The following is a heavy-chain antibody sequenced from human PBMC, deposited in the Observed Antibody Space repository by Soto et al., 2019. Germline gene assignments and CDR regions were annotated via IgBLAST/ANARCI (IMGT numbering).Heavy chain of an antibody. V-gene: IGHV4-59*01. D-gene: IGHD6-19*01. CDR3: ARNLYISGWEFDY. Sequence: SATLSLTCTVSGGSISSYWWSWIRQPPGKGLEWIGYTFYSGSTSYNPSLKSRVTISVDTSKNEFSLKLSSVTAADTAVYYCARNLYISGWEFDYWGQGILVTVS. J-gene: IGHJ4*02. CDR1: GGSISSYW. CDR2: TFYSGST.